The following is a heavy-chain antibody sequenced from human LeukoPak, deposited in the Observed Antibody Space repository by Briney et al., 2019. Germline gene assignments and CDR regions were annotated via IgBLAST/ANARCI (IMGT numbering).Heavy chain of an antibody. CDR3: AKGARYSGSYYYYYGMDV. V-gene: IGHV3-9*01. Sequence: GGSLRLSCAASGFTFDDYAMHWVRQAPGKGLEWVSGISWNSGSIGYADSGKGRFTISRDNAKNSLYLQMNSLRAEDTALYYCAKGARYSGSYYYYYGMDVWGQGTTVTVSS. J-gene: IGHJ6*02. D-gene: IGHD1-26*01. CDR1: GFTFDDYA. CDR2: ISWNSGSI.